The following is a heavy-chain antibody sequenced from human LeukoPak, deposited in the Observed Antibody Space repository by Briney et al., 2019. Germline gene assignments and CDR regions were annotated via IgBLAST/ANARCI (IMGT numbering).Heavy chain of an antibody. CDR3: GRGRVRGVMYYYIDV. CDR2: ISYDGSNK. CDR1: GFTFSSYA. D-gene: IGHD3-10*01. V-gene: IGHV3-30-3*01. J-gene: IGHJ6*03. Sequence: PGGSLRLSCAASGFTFSSYAMHWVRQAPGKGLEWVAVISYDGSNKYYADSVKGRFTISRDNSKNTLYLQMNSLRAEDTAVYYWGRGRVRGVMYYYIDVLGKGAPGTGSS.